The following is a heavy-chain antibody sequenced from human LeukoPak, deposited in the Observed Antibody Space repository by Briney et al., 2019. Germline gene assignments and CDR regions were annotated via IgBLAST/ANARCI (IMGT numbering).Heavy chain of an antibody. D-gene: IGHD6-19*01. Sequence: PGGSLRLSCAASGFTFSSYAMSWVRQAPGKGLEWVSAISGSGGSTYYADSVKGRFTISRDNSKNALYLQMNSLRAEDTAVYYCAKGPHIEAVAGYFDYWGQGTLVTVSS. J-gene: IGHJ4*02. CDR2: ISGSGGST. CDR3: AKGPHIEAVAGYFDY. V-gene: IGHV3-23*01. CDR1: GFTFSSYA.